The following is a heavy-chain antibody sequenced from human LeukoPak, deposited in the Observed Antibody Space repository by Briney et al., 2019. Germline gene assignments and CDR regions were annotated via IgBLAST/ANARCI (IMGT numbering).Heavy chain of an antibody. CDR2: INNNGNSA. CDR1: GFTFSYYA. D-gene: IGHD6-13*01. V-gene: IGHV3-64*01. Sequence: GGSLRLSCVASGFTFSYYAMHWVRQAPGKGLEYVSTINNNGNSASHANSVKGRFTISRDNSKNTLYLQLGSLRAEDMAVYYCARDRVGSSWSEFDYWGQGTLVTVSS. CDR3: ARDRVGSSWSEFDY. J-gene: IGHJ4*02.